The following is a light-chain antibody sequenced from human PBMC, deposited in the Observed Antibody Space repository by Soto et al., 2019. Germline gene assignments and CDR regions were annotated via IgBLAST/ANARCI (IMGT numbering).Light chain of an antibody. Sequence: HSVLTQPASVSGSPGQSITISCTRTSSDVGTYNLVSWYQQHPGKAPKLMVYEGTKRPAGVSNRFSGSKSGNTASLTISGIQAEDEADYYCCSYVGSSTYVFGTGTKVTVL. CDR3: CSYVGSSTYV. V-gene: IGLV2-23*01. CDR1: SSDVGTYNL. CDR2: EGT. J-gene: IGLJ1*01.